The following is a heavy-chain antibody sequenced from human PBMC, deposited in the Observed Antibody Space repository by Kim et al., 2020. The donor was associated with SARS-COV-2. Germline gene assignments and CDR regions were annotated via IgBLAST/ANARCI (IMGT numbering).Heavy chain of an antibody. CDR3: AGCTSGVCYSPNWFDP. J-gene: IGHJ5*02. CDR2: IYYSGST. V-gene: IGHV4-39*01. CDR1: GGSISSGSYY. D-gene: IGHD2-8*01. Sequence: SETLSLTCTVSGGSISSGSYYWGWIRQPPGKGLEWIGSIYYSGSTNYNPSLRSRVTISVDTSKNQFSLKLTSVTAADTAVYYCAGCTSGVCYSPNWFDP.